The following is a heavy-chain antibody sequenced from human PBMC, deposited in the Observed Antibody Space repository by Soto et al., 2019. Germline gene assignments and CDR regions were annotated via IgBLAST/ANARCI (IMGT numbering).Heavy chain of an antibody. D-gene: IGHD2-21*02. V-gene: IGHV3-23*01. J-gene: IGHJ3*02. Sequence: GGSLRLSCAASGFTFSSYAMSWVRQAPGKGLEWVSAISGSGGSTYYADSVKGRFTISRDNSKNTLYLQMNSLRAEDTAVYYCAKDLGGFIVVVTADAFDIWGQGTMVTVSS. CDR3: AKDLGGFIVVVTADAFDI. CDR2: ISGSGGST. CDR1: GFTFSSYA.